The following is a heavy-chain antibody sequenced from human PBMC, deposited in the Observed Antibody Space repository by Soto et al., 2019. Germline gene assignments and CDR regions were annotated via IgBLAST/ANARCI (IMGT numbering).Heavy chain of an antibody. J-gene: IGHJ4*02. D-gene: IGHD3-3*01. Sequence: EVQLLESGGGLVQPGGSLRLSCAASGFSFSSYAMSWVRQAPGKGLEWVSAISGSGDNTYYADSVKGRFTISRDNSKNTLYLQMNNLRGEDKAIYYCADGGEWSFNFEYWGRGTLVTVFS. CDR3: ADGGEWSFNFEY. V-gene: IGHV3-23*01. CDR1: GFSFSSYA. CDR2: ISGSGDNT.